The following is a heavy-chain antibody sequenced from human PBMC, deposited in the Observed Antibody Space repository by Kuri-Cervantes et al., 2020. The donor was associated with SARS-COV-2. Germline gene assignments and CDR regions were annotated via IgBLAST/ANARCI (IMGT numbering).Heavy chain of an antibody. J-gene: IGHJ6*02. Sequence: GESLKISCAASGFTFSSYSMNWVRQAPGKGLEWVSSISSSSSYIYYADSVKGRFTISRDNAKNSLYLQMNSLRAEDTAVYYCARDIGVYYYGMDVWGQGTTVTVSS. CDR3: ARDIGVYYYGMDV. CDR2: ISSSSSYI. V-gene: IGHV3-21*01. CDR1: GFTFSSYS. D-gene: IGHD2-8*01.